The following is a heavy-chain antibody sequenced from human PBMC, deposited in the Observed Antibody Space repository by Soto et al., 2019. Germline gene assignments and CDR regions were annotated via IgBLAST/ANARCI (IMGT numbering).Heavy chain of an antibody. J-gene: IGHJ3*02. D-gene: IGHD2-15*01. CDR1: GFTFTSSA. CDR2: IVVGSGNT. V-gene: IGHV1-58*01. CDR3: AAAPCSGGSCYVLAFDI. Sequence: ASVKVSCKASGFTFTSSAVQWVRQARGQRLEWIGWIVVGSGNTNYAQKFQERVTITRDMSTSTAYMELSSLRSEDTAVYYCAAAPCSGGSCYVLAFDIWGQGTMVTVSS.